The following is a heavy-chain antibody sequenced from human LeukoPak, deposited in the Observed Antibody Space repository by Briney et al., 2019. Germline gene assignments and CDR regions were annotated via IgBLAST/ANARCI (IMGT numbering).Heavy chain of an antibody. J-gene: IGHJ4*02. CDR3: ARARGGYVVY. V-gene: IGHV1-18*01. D-gene: IGHD5-12*01. CDR1: GYTFTSYG. Sequence: ASVKVSCKASGYTFTSYGFSWVRRSPGQGLEWMGWISAYNGNTNYAQKLQGRVTMTTDTSTSTAYMELRSLRSDATAVYYCARARGGYVVYWGQGTLVTVSS. CDR2: ISAYNGNT.